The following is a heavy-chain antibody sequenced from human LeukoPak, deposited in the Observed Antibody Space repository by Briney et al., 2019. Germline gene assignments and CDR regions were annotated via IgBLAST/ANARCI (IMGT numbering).Heavy chain of an antibody. CDR2: ISSGSSYI. J-gene: IGHJ6*03. Sequence: NPGGSLRLSCAASGFTFSRYNMNWVRQAPGKGLGWVSSISSGSSYIYYADSVKGRFTISRDNAKNSLYLQMNSLRAEDTAVYYCAKDRGRIQLWPSQGDYYYYMDVWGKGTTVTISS. D-gene: IGHD5-18*01. CDR1: GFTFSRYN. V-gene: IGHV3-21*01. CDR3: AKDRGRIQLWPSQGDYYYYMDV.